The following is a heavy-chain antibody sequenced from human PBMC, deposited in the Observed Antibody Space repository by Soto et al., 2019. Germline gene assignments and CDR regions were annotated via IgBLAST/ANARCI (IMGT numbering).Heavy chain of an antibody. CDR2: IIPMFGTS. Sequence: QVQLVQSGAEVKKPGSSVKVSCKASGGTFSGYAISWVRQAPGQGLERMGEIIPMFGTSNYAQKFQGRVTITADESTSTAYMELSSLRSEDMAVYYCARGSCSSTSCYKEYYFDLWGQGTLVTVSS. D-gene: IGHD2-2*02. J-gene: IGHJ4*02. CDR3: ARGSCSSTSCYKEYYFDL. V-gene: IGHV1-69*01. CDR1: GGTFSGYA.